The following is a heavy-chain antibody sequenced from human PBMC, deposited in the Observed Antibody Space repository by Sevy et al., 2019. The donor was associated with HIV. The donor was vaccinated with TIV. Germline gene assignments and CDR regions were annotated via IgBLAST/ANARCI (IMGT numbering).Heavy chain of an antibody. CDR2: IYPRDSDT. Sequence: GESLKISCKASGYKFTTYWIGWARQMPGKGLECMGKIYPRDSDTRYSPSFQGQVTISADTSINTAYLQWSSLKASDTAMYFCARHVDMTTLIGGLYYLDFCGQGTLVTVSS. D-gene: IGHD4-4*01. CDR3: ARHVDMTTLIGGLYYLDF. CDR1: GYKFTTYW. V-gene: IGHV5-51*01. J-gene: IGHJ4*02.